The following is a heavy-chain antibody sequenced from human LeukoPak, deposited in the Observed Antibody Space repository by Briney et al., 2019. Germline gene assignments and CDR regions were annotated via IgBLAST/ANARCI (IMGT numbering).Heavy chain of an antibody. CDR3: ARDGVAVAGKNYGMDV. Sequence: PGGSLRLSCAASGFTFSNAWMSWVRQAPGKGLEWVGRIKSKTDGGTTDYAAPVKGRFTISRDDSKNTLYLQMNSLRAEDTAVYYCARDGVAVAGKNYGMDVWGQGTTVTVSS. J-gene: IGHJ6*02. CDR1: GFTFSNAW. V-gene: IGHV3-15*01. D-gene: IGHD6-19*01. CDR2: IKSKTDGGTT.